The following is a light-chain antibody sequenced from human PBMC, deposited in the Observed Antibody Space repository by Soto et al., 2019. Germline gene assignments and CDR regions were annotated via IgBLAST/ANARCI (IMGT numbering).Light chain of an antibody. V-gene: IGLV2-14*01. CDR1: SSDVGGYNY. CDR3: SSYTTSSTVV. CDR2: DVY. J-gene: IGLJ2*01. Sequence: QSVLTQPASVSGSPGQSITISCTGTSSDVGGYNYVSWFQQHPGKAPNLMIYDVYRRPSGVSYRFSCSKSGNTASLTISGLQAEDEADYYCSSYTTSSTVVFGGGTKLTVL.